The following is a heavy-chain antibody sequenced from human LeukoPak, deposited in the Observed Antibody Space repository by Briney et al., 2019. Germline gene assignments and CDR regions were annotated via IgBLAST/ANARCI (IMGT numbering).Heavy chain of an antibody. V-gene: IGHV1-18*01. Sequence: ASVKVSCKTSGYNFSNYAISWVRQAPGQGLEWMEWVSAYNGNIEFAEKIRDRVTMTTDTSTSTAYMELRSLKSDDTAVYFCAREGMYYDYVWGNYRPFDYWGQGTLVTVSS. D-gene: IGHD3-16*02. CDR1: GYNFSNYA. J-gene: IGHJ4*02. CDR2: VSAYNGNI. CDR3: AREGMYYDYVWGNYRPFDY.